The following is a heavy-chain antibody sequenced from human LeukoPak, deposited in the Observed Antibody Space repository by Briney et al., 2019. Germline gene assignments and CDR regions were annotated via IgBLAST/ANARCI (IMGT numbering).Heavy chain of an antibody. V-gene: IGHV1-2*02. CDR3: ARSDVEVVPAAIRVKFDY. J-gene: IGHJ4*02. D-gene: IGHD2-2*02. CDR1: GYTFTGYY. Sequence: EASVKVSCKASGYTFTGYYMHWVRQAPGQGLEWMGWINPNSGGTNYAQKFQGRVTMTRDTSISTAYMELSRLRSDDTAVYYCARSDVEVVPAAIRVKFDYWGQGTLVTVSS. CDR2: INPNSGGT.